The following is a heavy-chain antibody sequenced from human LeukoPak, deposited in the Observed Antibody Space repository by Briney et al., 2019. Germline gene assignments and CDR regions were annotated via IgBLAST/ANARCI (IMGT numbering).Heavy chain of an antibody. D-gene: IGHD3-22*01. Sequence: SETLSLTCAVSGGSISSSTWWSWVRQPPGKGLECIGDIYHSGTTNYNPSLKSRVTISVDTSKNQFSLKLSSVTAADTAVYYCARGQIAISYWGQGTLVTVSS. CDR1: GGSISSSTW. CDR3: ARGQIAISY. V-gene: IGHV4-4*02. J-gene: IGHJ4*02. CDR2: IYHSGTT.